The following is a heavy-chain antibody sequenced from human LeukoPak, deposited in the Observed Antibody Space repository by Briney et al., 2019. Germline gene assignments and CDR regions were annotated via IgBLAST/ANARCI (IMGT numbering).Heavy chain of an antibody. CDR1: GGSISSSNL. CDR3: TRGGLTFGGN. Sequence: PSETLSLNCAVFGGSISSSNLWSWVRQPPGKGVEWIGEVSHRGDTNYNPSLKSRVTISIDKSKNQCSLRLTSVTAADTAVYYCTRGGLTFGGNWGQGILVAVSS. V-gene: IGHV4/OR15-8*02. CDR2: VSHRGDT. D-gene: IGHD3-10*01. J-gene: IGHJ4*02.